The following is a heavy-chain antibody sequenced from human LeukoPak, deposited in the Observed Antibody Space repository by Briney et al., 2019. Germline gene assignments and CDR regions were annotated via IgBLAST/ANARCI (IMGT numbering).Heavy chain of an antibody. CDR3: ARQGGGFWYFDL. Sequence: PSESLSLTCTVSGGSISSYYWSWIRLPPGKGLEWVGYIYYSGSTNYNPSLKSLVTISVDTSNNQFSLKLSSVTAADTAVYYCARQGGGFWYFDLWGRGTLVTVSS. CDR1: GGSISSYY. J-gene: IGHJ2*01. V-gene: IGHV4-59*08. D-gene: IGHD6-25*01. CDR2: IYYSGST.